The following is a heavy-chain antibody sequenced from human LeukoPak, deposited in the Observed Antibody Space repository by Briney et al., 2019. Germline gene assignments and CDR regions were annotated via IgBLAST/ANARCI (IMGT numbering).Heavy chain of an antibody. J-gene: IGHJ4*02. CDR1: GGSISSHY. CDR3: ARDRGDYGYYFDY. D-gene: IGHD4-17*01. Sequence: PSETLSLTCAVSGGSISSHYWSWIRQPPGKGLEWIGYIYYSASTNYNPSLKSRVTISVDTSKNQFSLKLSSVTAADTAVYYCARDRGDYGYYFDYWGQGTLVTVSS. V-gene: IGHV4-59*11. CDR2: IYYSAST.